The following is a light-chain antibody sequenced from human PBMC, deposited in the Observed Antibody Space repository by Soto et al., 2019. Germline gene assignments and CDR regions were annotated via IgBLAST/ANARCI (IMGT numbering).Light chain of an antibody. J-gene: IGLJ2*01. CDR1: RGHSSYA. CDR2: LNSDGSH. V-gene: IGLV4-69*01. CDR3: QTWDTGIRV. Sequence: QSVLTQSPSASASLGASVKLTCTLSRGHSSYAIAWHQQQPEKGPRYLMKLNSDGSHSKGDGIPDRFSGSSSGAERYLTISSLQSEDEADYYCQTWDTGIRVFGGGTKLTVL.